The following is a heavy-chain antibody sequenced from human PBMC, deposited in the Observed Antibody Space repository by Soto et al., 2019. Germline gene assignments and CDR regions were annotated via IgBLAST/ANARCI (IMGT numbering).Heavy chain of an antibody. CDR3: VSRSGIAVTGPLPY. CDR2: ITGSGDST. V-gene: IGHV3-23*01. D-gene: IGHD6-13*01. Sequence: EVQLLESGGGLVQPGGSLRLSCAASGFTFSTYAMSWVRQAPGKGLEWVSTITGSGDSTYYADSVKGRFTISRDNSKNTLYVQMNSLRAEDTAVYYCVSRSGIAVTGPLPYWGQGTLVTVSS. J-gene: IGHJ4*02. CDR1: GFTFSTYA.